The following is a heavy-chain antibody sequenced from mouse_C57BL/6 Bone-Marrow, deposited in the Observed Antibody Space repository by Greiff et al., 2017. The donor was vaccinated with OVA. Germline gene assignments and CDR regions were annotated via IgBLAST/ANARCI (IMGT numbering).Heavy chain of an antibody. D-gene: IGHD1-1*01. V-gene: IGHV5-4*03. Sequence: EVMLVESGGGLVKPGGSLKLSCAASGFTFSSYARSWVRQTPEKRLEWVATISDGGSYTYYPDNVKGRFTISRDNAKNNLYLQMSHLKSEDTAMYYCARDSRHFDYWGQGTTLTVSS. CDR3: ARDSRHFDY. CDR2: ISDGGSYT. CDR1: GFTFSSYA. J-gene: IGHJ2*01.